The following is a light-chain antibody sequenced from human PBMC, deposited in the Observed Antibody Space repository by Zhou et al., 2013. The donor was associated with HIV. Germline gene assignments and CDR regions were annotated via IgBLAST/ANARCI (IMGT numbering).Light chain of an antibody. J-gene: IGKJ5*01. CDR3: QQYDNPSIT. CDR1: QGISKW. CDR2: DAS. V-gene: IGKV1-33*01. Sequence: DIQMTQSPSSVSASVGDRITITCRASQGISKWLAWYQQKPGKAPKLLIYDASNLETGVPSRFSGSGSGTDFTFTISSLQPEDIATYYCQQYDNPSITFGQGTRLEIK.